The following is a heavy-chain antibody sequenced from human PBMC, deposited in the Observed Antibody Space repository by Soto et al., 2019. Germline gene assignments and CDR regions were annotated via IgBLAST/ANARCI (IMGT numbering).Heavy chain of an antibody. CDR3: ARTLYSYGTDY. Sequence: EVQLLESGGGLVQPGGSLRLSCAASGFTFRGYAMSWVGQAPGKGLEWVSAISGSGGSTYYADSVKGRFTISRDNSKNTLYLQMNSLRAEDTAVYYCARTLYSYGTDYWGQGTLVTVSS. V-gene: IGHV3-23*01. D-gene: IGHD5-18*01. CDR1: GFTFRGYA. CDR2: ISGSGGST. J-gene: IGHJ4*02.